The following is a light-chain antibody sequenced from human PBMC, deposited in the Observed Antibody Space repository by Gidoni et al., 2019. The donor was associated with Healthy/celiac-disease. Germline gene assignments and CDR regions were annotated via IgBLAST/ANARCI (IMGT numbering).Light chain of an antibody. Sequence: QSVLTQPPSVSAAPGQKVTIPCSGSSPNSGTNYVSWYQQRPGTAPKLLIYDNNKRPSGIPDRFSGSKSGTSATLGITGLQTGDEADYYCGTWDSSLSAWVFGGGTKLTVL. CDR2: DNN. CDR3: GTWDSSLSAWV. J-gene: IGLJ3*02. CDR1: SPNSGTNY. V-gene: IGLV1-51*01.